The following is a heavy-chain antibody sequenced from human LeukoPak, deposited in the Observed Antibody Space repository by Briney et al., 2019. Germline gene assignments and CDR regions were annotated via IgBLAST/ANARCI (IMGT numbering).Heavy chain of an antibody. J-gene: IGHJ4*02. CDR3: ARGFQEVFISTPFDH. V-gene: IGHV3-11*04. CDR1: GFTFSDYY. Sequence: GGSLRLSCAASGFTFSDYYMTWIRQAPGKGLEWVSYISSSAGTIYYADSVKGRFTISRDNAKNSLFLQMNSLRAEDTAVYYCARGFQEVFISTPFDHWGQGTLVTVSS. D-gene: IGHD2/OR15-2a*01. CDR2: ISSSAGTI.